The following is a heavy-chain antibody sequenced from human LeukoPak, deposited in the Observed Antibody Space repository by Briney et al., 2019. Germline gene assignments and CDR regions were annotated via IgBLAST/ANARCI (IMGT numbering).Heavy chain of an antibody. D-gene: IGHD5-24*01. Sequence: PSETLSLTCTVSDGPISNYYWSWVRQPPGKGLEWIGYVHYTGNTNYNPSLKSRLTISVDTSKNQFSLKLSSVTAADTAVYYCARESRREGYRFDYWGQGTLVTVSS. J-gene: IGHJ4*02. V-gene: IGHV4-59*01. CDR2: VHYTGNT. CDR1: DGPISNYY. CDR3: ARESRREGYRFDY.